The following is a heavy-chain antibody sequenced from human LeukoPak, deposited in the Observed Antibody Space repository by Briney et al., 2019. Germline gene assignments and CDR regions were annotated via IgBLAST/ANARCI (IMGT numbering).Heavy chain of an antibody. D-gene: IGHD3-10*01. CDR2: IRYDGSNK. CDR3: AKDRAARGVIPDY. J-gene: IGHJ4*02. V-gene: IGHV3-30*02. CDR1: GFTFSSYG. Sequence: GGSLRLSCAASGFTFSSYGMHWVRQAPGKGLEWVAFIRYDGSNKYYADSVKGRFTISRDNSKNTLYLQMNSLGVEDTAVYYCAKDRAARGVIPDYWGQGTLVTVSS.